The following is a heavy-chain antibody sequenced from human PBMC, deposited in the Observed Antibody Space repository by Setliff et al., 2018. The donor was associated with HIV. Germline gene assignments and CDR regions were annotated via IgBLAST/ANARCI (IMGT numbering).Heavy chain of an antibody. CDR2: ISGSGGST. CDR3: ARLCLRCKGLIYDYMDV. J-gene: IGHJ6*03. V-gene: IGHV3-23*01. Sequence: PGGSLRLSCTASGFTFGDYAMSWVRQAPGKGLEWVSAISGSGGSTYYADSVKGRFTISRDNAKNTLYPQMNSLRAEDTAVYHCARLCLRCKGLIYDYMDVWGKGTTVTVSS. D-gene: IGHD4-17*01. CDR1: GFTFGDYA.